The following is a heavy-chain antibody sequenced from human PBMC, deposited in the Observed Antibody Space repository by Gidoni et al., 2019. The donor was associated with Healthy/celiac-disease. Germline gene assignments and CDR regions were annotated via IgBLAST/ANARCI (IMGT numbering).Heavy chain of an antibody. CDR3: TKDRVYGPYYYMDV. Sequence: EVQLVESGGGLVKPGRSLRLSCTAYGFTFGDYAMCWFRQAPGKGLEWVGFIRSKAYGGTTEYAASVKGRFTISRDDSKSIAYLQMNSLKTEDTAVYYCTKDRVYGPYYYMDVWGKGTTVTVSS. V-gene: IGHV3-49*05. CDR1: GFTFGDYA. J-gene: IGHJ6*03. D-gene: IGHD3-10*01. CDR2: IRSKAYGGTT.